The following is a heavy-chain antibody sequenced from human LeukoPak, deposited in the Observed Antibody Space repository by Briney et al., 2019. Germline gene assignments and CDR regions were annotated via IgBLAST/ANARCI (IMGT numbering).Heavy chain of an antibody. CDR1: GLTFGSSW. J-gene: IGHJ4*02. CDR3: ARDLAYSRLDY. V-gene: IGHV3-7*01. D-gene: IGHD5-18*01. CDR2: INPDGNKK. Sequence: GGSLRLSCAVSGLTFGSSWMDWVRQAPGKGLEWVASINPDGNKKYSADSVKGRFTISRDNAENSLYLQMNSLRAEDTAFYYCARDLAYSRLDYWGQGMLVTVSS.